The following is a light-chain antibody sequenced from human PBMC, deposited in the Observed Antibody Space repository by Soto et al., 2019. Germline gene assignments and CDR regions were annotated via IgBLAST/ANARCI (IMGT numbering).Light chain of an antibody. V-gene: IGLV6-57*03. J-gene: IGLJ2*01. CDR2: DDD. CDR1: SGTIANNY. CDR3: QSYDNLNLLV. Sequence: NFMLTQPHSVSESPGKTVIISCTRSSGTIANNYVQWYQQRPGSAPTAVIYDDDQRPSGVSDRFSGSIDRSSNSASLTISGLNTEDEADYYCQSYDNLNLLVFGGGTKLTVL.